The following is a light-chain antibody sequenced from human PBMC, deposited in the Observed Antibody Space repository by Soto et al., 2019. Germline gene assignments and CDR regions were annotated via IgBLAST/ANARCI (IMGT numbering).Light chain of an antibody. CDR1: QSVSSN. V-gene: IGKV3-11*01. Sequence: EIVMTQSPATLSVSPGERATLSCRASQSVSSNLAWYQQKPGQAPRLLIYAASTRATGIPARFSGSGSGTDFTLTISSLEPEDFAVYYCQQRSNWWTFGQGTKVDIK. J-gene: IGKJ1*01. CDR3: QQRSNWWT. CDR2: AAS.